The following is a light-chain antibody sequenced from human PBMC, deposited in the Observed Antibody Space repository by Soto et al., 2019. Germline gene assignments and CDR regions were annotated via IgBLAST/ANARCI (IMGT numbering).Light chain of an antibody. V-gene: IGKV3-15*01. Sequence: EIVMTHSPATLSLSPGERATLSCRASQSVSSNLVWYQQKPGQAPRLLIYGASTRATGIPARFSGTGSGTDFTLTISSLQPEDFAVYYCQQYNNWPPWTFGQGTKVDIK. CDR3: QQYNNWPPWT. CDR1: QSVSSN. CDR2: GAS. J-gene: IGKJ1*01.